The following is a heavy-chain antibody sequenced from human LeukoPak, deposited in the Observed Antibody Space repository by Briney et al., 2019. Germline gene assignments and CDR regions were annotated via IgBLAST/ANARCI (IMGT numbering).Heavy chain of an antibody. CDR2: ISYDGSNK. Sequence: PGGSLRLSCAASGFTFSSYAMHWVRQAPGKGLEWVAVISYDGSNKYYADSVKGRFTISRDNSKNTLYLQMNSLRAEDTAVYYCARELLGYYYYGMDVWGQGTTVTVSS. CDR1: GFTFSSYA. J-gene: IGHJ6*02. V-gene: IGHV3-30*14. D-gene: IGHD2-15*01. CDR3: ARELLGYYYYGMDV.